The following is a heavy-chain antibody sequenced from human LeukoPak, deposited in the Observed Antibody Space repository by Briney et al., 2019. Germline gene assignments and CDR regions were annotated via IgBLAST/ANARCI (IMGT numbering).Heavy chain of an antibody. J-gene: IGHJ4*02. CDR2: ISWDGGST. V-gene: IGHV3-43*01. D-gene: IGHD3-3*02. CDR3: TKDVLAGGLDH. CDR1: GFTFDDYT. Sequence: GGSLRLSCAASGFTFDDYTMHWVRQAPGKGLEWVSLISWDGGSTYHADSVKGRFTVSRDNSKNSLYLQMNGLRVEDTALYYCTKDVLAGGLDHWGQGTLVTVSS.